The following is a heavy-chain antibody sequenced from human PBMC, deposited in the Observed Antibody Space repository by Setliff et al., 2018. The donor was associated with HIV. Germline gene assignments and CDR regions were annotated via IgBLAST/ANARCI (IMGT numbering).Heavy chain of an antibody. D-gene: IGHD3-10*01. CDR3: ARDHVFGSRTGFDP. V-gene: IGHV4-4*02. Sequence: LSLTCAVSGGPLNSRNWWSWVRQPPGKGLEWIGEVFHSGSANSSASLRSRVMISVDTSKNQFSLKLSAVTAADTAVYYCARDHVFGSRTGFDPWGPGILVTVSS. J-gene: IGHJ5*02. CDR1: GGPLNSRNW. CDR2: VFHSGSA.